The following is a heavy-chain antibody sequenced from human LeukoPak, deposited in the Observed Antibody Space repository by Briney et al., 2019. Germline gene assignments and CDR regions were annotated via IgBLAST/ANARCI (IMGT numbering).Heavy chain of an antibody. Sequence: PGGSLRLSCAASGFTFSSYSMNWVRQAPGKGLEWVAVISYDGSNKYYADFVKGRFTISRDNSKNTLYLQMNSLRAEDTAVYYCAKDRLAVAGTLILDYWGQGTLVTVSS. CDR2: ISYDGSNK. D-gene: IGHD6-19*01. V-gene: IGHV3-30*18. CDR1: GFTFSSYS. CDR3: AKDRLAVAGTLILDY. J-gene: IGHJ4*02.